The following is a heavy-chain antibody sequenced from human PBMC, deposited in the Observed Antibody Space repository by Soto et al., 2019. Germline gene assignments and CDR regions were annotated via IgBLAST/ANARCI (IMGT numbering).Heavy chain of an antibody. CDR3: ARDATLQHNWFDP. Sequence: PGGSLRLSCAASGFTFSSYSMNWVRQAPGKGLEWVSSISSSSYIYYADSVKGRFTISRDNAKNSLYLQMNSLRAEDTAVYYCARDATLQHNWFDPWGQGTLVTVSS. J-gene: IGHJ5*02. D-gene: IGHD2-15*01. V-gene: IGHV3-21*01. CDR1: GFTFSSYS. CDR2: ISSSSYI.